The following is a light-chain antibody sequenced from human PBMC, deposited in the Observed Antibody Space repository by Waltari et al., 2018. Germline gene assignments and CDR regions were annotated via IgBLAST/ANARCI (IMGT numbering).Light chain of an antibody. CDR2: WAS. CDR3: QQYYTSLLT. CDR1: QSLFSSSTHKNF. J-gene: IGKJ4*01. V-gene: IGKV4-1*01. Sequence: DIVMTQSPESLAVSLGERATINCTPSQSLFSSSTHKNFLAWYQQRPGQPPRLLIYWASARESGVPDRFSGSGSGTDFTLTISSLQAEDVAVYYCQQYYTSLLTFGGGTK.